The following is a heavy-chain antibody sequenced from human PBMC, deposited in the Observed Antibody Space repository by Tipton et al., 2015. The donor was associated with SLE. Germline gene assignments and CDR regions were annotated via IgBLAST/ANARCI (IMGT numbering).Heavy chain of an antibody. CDR3: AKVDRTNMVTSFDY. J-gene: IGHJ4*02. CDR2: ISYSGST. V-gene: IGHV4-59*11. CDR1: GGSISSHY. D-gene: IGHD5-18*01. Sequence: TLSLTCTVSGGSISSHYWGWIRQPPGKGLEWIGYISYSGSTNYNPSLESRVTISLDTSKNQFSLKVRSVTAEDTAVYYCAKVDRTNMVTSFDYWGQGTLVTVSS.